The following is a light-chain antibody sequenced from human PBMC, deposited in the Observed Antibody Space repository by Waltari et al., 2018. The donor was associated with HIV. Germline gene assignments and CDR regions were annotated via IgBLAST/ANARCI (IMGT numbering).Light chain of an antibody. CDR3: QQFISYPVT. V-gene: IGKV1-13*02. Sequence: GARVTITCRASHGISNALAWYQQKPEKAPKLLIYASTLASGVPSRFSGSGSGTDFTLTISSLQPEDFATYYCQQFISYPVTFGQGTRLEIK. CDR1: HGISNA. J-gene: IGKJ5*01. CDR2: AS.